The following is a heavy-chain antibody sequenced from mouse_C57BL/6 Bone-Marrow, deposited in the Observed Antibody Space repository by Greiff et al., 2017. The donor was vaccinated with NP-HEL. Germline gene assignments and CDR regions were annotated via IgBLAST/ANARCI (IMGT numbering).Heavy chain of an antibody. Sequence: VQLQQSGPELVKPGASVKISCKASGYTFTDYYMNWVKQSHGKSLEWIGDINPNNGGTSYNQKFKGKATLTVDKSSSTAYMELRSLTSEDSAVYYCVPYYYGSSYVWYFDVWGTGTTVTVSS. V-gene: IGHV1-26*01. D-gene: IGHD1-1*01. CDR3: VPYYYGSSYVWYFDV. CDR1: GYTFTDYY. CDR2: INPNNGGT. J-gene: IGHJ1*03.